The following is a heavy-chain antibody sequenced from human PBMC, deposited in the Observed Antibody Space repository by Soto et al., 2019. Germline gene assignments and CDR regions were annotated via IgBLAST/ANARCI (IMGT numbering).Heavy chain of an antibody. V-gene: IGHV3-21*01. CDR3: ARDMGRYYYGSGRPYYGMDV. CDR2: ISSSSSYI. D-gene: IGHD3-10*01. CDR1: GFTFSSYS. J-gene: IGHJ6*02. Sequence: EVQLVESGGGLVKPGGSLRLSCAASGFTFSSYSMNWVRQAPGKGLEWVSSISSSSSYIYYADSVKGRFTISRDNAKNSLYLQMNSLRADDTAVYYCARDMGRYYYGSGRPYYGMDVWGQGTTVTVSS.